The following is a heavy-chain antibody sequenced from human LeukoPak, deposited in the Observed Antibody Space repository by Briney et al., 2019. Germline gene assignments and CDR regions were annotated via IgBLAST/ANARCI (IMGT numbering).Heavy chain of an antibody. V-gene: IGHV1-69*13. CDR3: ARRFILRSADYFDY. Sequence: SVKVSCKASGGSFNNNSFTWVRQAPGQGLEWMGGIIPIFGPADYAQIFQGRITITADESTNTAYLELNSLRSEDTAVYYCARRFILRSADYFDYWGQGSLVTVSS. CDR1: GGSFNNNS. D-gene: IGHD4-17*01. CDR2: IIPIFGPA. J-gene: IGHJ4*02.